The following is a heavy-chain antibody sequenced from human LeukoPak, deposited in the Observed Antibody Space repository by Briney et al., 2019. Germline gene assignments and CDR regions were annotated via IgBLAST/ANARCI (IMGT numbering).Heavy chain of an antibody. CDR1: GGSISSYY. CDR2: IYTSGST. V-gene: IGHV4-4*07. J-gene: IGHJ4*02. Sequence: SETLSLTCTVSGGSISSYYWSWIRQPAGKGLEWIGCIYTSGSTNYNPSLKSRVTMSVDTSKNQFSLKPSSVTAADTAVYYCARGGSAAGTFYYFDYWGQGTLVTVSS. CDR3: ARGGSAAGTFYYFDY. D-gene: IGHD6-13*01.